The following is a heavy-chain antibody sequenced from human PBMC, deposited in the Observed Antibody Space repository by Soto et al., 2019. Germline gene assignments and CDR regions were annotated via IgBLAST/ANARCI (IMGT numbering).Heavy chain of an antibody. D-gene: IGHD2-2*01. J-gene: IGHJ5*02. CDR3: AKEKISTSCCNWFDP. CDR1: GFPFSIYD. CDR2: ISTNXGTT. V-gene: IGHV3-64*04. Sequence: SXXLSCSASGFPFSIYDMHWVRQAPGKGLEYFSSISTNXGTTYXEDSLKGRSTXXRDYYKNXXXLHMNRLREEETPVYYCAKEKISTSCCNWFDPWGQGTLVTVSS.